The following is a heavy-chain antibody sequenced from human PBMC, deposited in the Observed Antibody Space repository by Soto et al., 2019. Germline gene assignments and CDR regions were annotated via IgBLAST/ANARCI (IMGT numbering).Heavy chain of an antibody. D-gene: IGHD2-15*01. V-gene: IGHV3-23*01. CDR2: ISGSGGST. CDR3: AKASPPLLLRIHYFDY. Sequence: GGSLRLSCAASGFTFSSYAMSWVRQAPGKGLEWVSAISGSGGSTYYADSVKGRFTISRDNSKNTLYLQMNSLRAEDTAVYFCAKASPPLLLRIHYFDYWGQGTLVTVSS. J-gene: IGHJ4*02. CDR1: GFTFSSYA.